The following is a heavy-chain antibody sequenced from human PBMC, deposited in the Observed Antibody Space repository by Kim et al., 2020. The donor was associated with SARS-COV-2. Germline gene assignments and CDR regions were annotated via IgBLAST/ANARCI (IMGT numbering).Heavy chain of an antibody. J-gene: IGHJ4*02. D-gene: IGHD1-26*01. Sequence: SVKVSCKASGGTFSSYAISWVRQAPGQGLEWMGGIIPIFGTANYAQKFQGRVTITADESTSTAYMELSSRRSEETAVYYCAREGLVGATQDFDYWGQGTLVTVSS. CDR3: AREGLVGATQDFDY. CDR1: GGTFSSYA. CDR2: IIPIFGTA. V-gene: IGHV1-69*13.